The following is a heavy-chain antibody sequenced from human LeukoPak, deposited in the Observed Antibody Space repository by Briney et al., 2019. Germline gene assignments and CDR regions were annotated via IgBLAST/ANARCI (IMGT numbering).Heavy chain of an antibody. CDR2: ISGSGGGT. Sequence: GGSLRLSCAASGFTFSSYAMSWVRQAPGKGLEWVSAISGSGGGTYYADSVKGRFTISRDNSKNTLYLQMNSLRAEDTAVYYCAKRGKNTPAARYYYYYGMDVWGQGTTVTVSS. J-gene: IGHJ6*02. V-gene: IGHV3-23*01. CDR1: GFTFSSYA. D-gene: IGHD2-2*01. CDR3: AKRGKNTPAARYYYYYGMDV.